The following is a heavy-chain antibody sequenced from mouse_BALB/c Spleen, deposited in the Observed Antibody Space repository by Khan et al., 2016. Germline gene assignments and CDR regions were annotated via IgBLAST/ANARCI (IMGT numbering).Heavy chain of an antibody. CDR1: GYTFTSYV. CDR2: INPYNDGT. D-gene: IGHD2-4*01. CDR3: ARSTMITFFDY. J-gene: IGHJ2*01. V-gene: IGHV1S136*01. Sequence: VQLKESGPELVKPGASVKMSCKASGYTFTSYVMHWVKQKPGQGLEWIGYINPYNDGTKYNEKFKGKATLTSDKSSSTAYMELSSLTSEDSAVYYCARSTMITFFDYWGQGTTLTVSS.